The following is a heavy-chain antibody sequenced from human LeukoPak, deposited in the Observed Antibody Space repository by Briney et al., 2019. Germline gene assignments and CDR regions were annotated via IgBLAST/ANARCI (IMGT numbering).Heavy chain of an antibody. V-gene: IGHV3-21*01. CDR3: ARRVTTFLS. CDR1: GFDLSPYT. CDR2: ISSTSTYM. Sequence: GGSLRLSCSASGFDLSPYTMNWVRQAPGKGLEWVASISSTSTYMYYGDSLKGRFTISRDNAKNTLYLQLDSVRAEDTATYYCARRVTTFLSWGQGTLVIVSS. J-gene: IGHJ4*02. D-gene: IGHD4-17*01.